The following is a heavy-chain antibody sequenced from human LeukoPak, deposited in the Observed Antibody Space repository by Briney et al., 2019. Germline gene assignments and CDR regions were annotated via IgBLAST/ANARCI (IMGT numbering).Heavy chain of an antibody. V-gene: IGHV1-46*01. CDR3: AKVFAGQWLVYAFDI. J-gene: IGHJ3*02. D-gene: IGHD6-19*01. CDR1: GYTFTSYY. Sequence: GASVKVSCKASGYTFTSYYMHWVRQAPGQGLEWMGIINPSGGSTSYAQKLQGRVTMTTDTSTSTAYMELRSLRSDDTAVYYCAKVFAGQWLVYAFDIWGQGTMVTVSS. CDR2: INPSGGST.